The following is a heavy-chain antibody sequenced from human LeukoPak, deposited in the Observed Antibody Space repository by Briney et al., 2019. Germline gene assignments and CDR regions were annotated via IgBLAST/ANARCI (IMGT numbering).Heavy chain of an antibody. CDR2: LTDSGDAK. V-gene: IGHV3-23*01. D-gene: IGHD5-12*01. J-gene: IGHJ5*02. CDR1: GFTFSHYA. CDR3: ARGYSHNSGGWLDP. Sequence: GGSLRLSCAVSGFTFSHYAMSWVRQAPGTGLEWVGSLTDSGDAKYYADSVKGRLTISRDNSNSTLYLHISGLRDEDTAVYYCARGYSHNSGGWLDPWGQGTLVIVSS.